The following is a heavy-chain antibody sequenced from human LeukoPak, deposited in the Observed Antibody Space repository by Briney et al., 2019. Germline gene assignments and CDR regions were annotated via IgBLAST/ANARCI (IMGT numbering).Heavy chain of an antibody. CDR3: TKGGTVGFDS. V-gene: IGHV3-74*01. CDR2: INSDGSST. CDR1: GFTFNTYW. J-gene: IGHJ4*02. D-gene: IGHD1-1*01. Sequence: GGSLRLSCAASGFTFNTYWMHWVRQSPGKGLVWVSRINSDGSSTTYADSVKGRFTISRDNSKNTVYLQMNSLRDEDTAVYYCTKGGTVGFDSWGQGAVVTVSS.